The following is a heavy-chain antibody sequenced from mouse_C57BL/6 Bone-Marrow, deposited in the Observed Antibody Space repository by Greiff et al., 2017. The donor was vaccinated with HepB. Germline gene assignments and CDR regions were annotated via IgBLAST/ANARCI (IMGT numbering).Heavy chain of an antibody. Sequence: QVQLQQPGAELVMPGASVKLSCKASGYTFTSYWMHWVKQRPGQGLEWIGAIDPSDSYTNYNQKFKGKSTLTLDKSSSTAYMQLSSLTSEDSAVYYCSRVDCYFFYYFDYWGQGTTLTVSS. D-gene: IGHD2-3*01. CDR2: IDPSDSYT. CDR1: GYTFTSYW. V-gene: IGHV1-69*01. CDR3: SRVDCYFFYYFDY. J-gene: IGHJ2*01.